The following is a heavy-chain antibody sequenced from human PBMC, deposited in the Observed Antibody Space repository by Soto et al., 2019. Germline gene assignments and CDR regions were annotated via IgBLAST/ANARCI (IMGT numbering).Heavy chain of an antibody. J-gene: IGHJ4*02. D-gene: IGHD2-2*01. V-gene: IGHV3-30*18. CDR1: GFTFSSYG. Sequence: GGSLRLSCAASGFTFSSYGMHWVRQAPGKGLEWVAVISYDGSNKYYADSVKGRFTISRDNSKNTLYLQMNSLRAEDTAVYYCAKGRIVVVPAAIPYYFDYWGQGTLVTGS. CDR3: AKGRIVVVPAAIPYYFDY. CDR2: ISYDGSNK.